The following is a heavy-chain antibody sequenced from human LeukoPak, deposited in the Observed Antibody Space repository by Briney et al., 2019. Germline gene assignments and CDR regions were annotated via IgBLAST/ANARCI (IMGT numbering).Heavy chain of an antibody. J-gene: IGHJ4*02. CDR2: INPNTGGT. CDR3: ARESVAAGRYYFDY. Sequence: GASVKVSCKASGYTFTGYFMHWVRQAPGQGLEWMGWINPNTGGTNYAQKFQGRFTMTRDTSISTAYMELSRLRSDDTAVYYCARESVAAGRYYFDYWGQGTLVTVSS. V-gene: IGHV1-2*02. CDR1: GYTFTGYF. D-gene: IGHD6-13*01.